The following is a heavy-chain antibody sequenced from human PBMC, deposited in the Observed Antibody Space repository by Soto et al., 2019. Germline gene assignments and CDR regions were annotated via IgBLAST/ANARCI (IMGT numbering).Heavy chain of an antibody. J-gene: IGHJ4*02. CDR1: GFTFSSYW. CDR2: IKQDGSEK. D-gene: IGHD5-18*01. V-gene: IGHV3-7*01. Sequence: EVQLVESGGGLVQPGGSLRLSCAASGFTFSSYWMSWVRQAPGKGLEWVANIKQDGSEKYYVDSVKGRFTISRDNAKNSLYLQMNSLRAEDTAVYYCAREPLSAKYRYGPFDYWGQGPLVTVSS. CDR3: AREPLSAKYRYGPFDY.